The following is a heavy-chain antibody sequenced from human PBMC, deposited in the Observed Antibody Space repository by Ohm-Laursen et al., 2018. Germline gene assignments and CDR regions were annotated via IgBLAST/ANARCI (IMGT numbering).Heavy chain of an antibody. CDR2: ISYDGSNK. CDR1: GFTFSSYA. D-gene: IGHD7-27*01. Sequence: SLRLSCAASGFTFSSYAMHWVRQAPGKGLEWVTVISYDGSNKYYADSVKGRFTISRDNSKNTLYLQMNSLRAEDTAVYYCATNWGVYFDYWGQGTTVTVSS. V-gene: IGHV3-30*03. CDR3: ATNWGVYFDY. J-gene: IGHJ4*03.